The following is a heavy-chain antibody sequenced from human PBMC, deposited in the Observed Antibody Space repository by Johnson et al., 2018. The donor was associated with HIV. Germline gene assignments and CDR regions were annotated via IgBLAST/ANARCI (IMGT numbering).Heavy chain of an antibody. V-gene: IGHV3-23*04. D-gene: IGHD3-22*01. Sequence: VQLVESGGGLVQPGGSLRLSCAASGFTFSSYAMSWVRQALGKGLEWVSAISGSGGSTYYSDYVKGRFTISRDDSKNTLYLQMNSLKTEDSDVYYCSRLQETYYYDNNGYSNDAFDIWGQGTMVTVSS. CDR1: GFTFSSYA. J-gene: IGHJ3*02. CDR3: SRLQETYYYDNNGYSNDAFDI. CDR2: ISGSGGST.